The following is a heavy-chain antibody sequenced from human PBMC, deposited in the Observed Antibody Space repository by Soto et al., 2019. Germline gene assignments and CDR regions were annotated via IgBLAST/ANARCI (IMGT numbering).Heavy chain of an antibody. Sequence: GESLKISCKGSGYSFTSYWIGWVRQMPGKGLEWMGIIYPGDSDTRYSPSFQGQVTIPADKSISTAYLQWSSLKASDTAMYYCARQGGYCSGGSCYGVEGYYYYGMDVWGQGTTVTVS. D-gene: IGHD2-15*01. CDR3: ARQGGYCSGGSCYGVEGYYYYGMDV. V-gene: IGHV5-51*01. CDR1: GYSFTSYW. J-gene: IGHJ6*02. CDR2: IYPGDSDT.